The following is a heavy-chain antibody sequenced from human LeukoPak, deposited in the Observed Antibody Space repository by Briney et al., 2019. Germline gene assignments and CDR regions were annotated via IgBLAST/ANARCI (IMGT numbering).Heavy chain of an antibody. CDR3: AKGCPLSGCFDY. V-gene: IGHV3-30*18. CDR2: ISYDGSNK. CDR1: GFTFNTYT. J-gene: IGHJ4*02. Sequence: GGSLRLSCAASGFTFNTYTMNWVRQAPGKGLEWVAVISYDGSNKYYADSVKGRFTISRDNSKNTLYLQMNSLRAEDTAVYYCAKGCPLSGCFDYWGQGTLVTVSS. D-gene: IGHD6-19*01.